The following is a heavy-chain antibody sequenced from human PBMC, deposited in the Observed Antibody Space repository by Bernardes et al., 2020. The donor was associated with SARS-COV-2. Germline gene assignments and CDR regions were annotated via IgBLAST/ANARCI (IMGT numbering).Heavy chain of an antibody. V-gene: IGHV5-51*01. J-gene: IGHJ4*02. D-gene: IGHD3-10*01. CDR1: GFTFTDYW. Sequence: GESLKISCQGSGFTFTDYWIGWVRQMPGKGLEWMGVIYPGDSSTRYSPSFKGQVTFSADKSLNTAYLQWSSLKASDTAVYFCMRRRYYYGSGSSFDFWGQGTQVTVSS. CDR2: IYPGDSST. CDR3: MRRRYYYGSGSSFDF.